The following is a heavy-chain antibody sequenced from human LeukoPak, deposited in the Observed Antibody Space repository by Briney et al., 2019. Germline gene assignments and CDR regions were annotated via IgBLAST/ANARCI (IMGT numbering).Heavy chain of an antibody. Sequence: GGSLRLSCAASGFTFSSYVMHWVRQAPGKGLEWVAIISYDGSNEYYADSVKGRFTISRDNAKNSLYLQMNSLRAEDTAVYYCARWRGRRWELLFDYWGQGTLVTVSS. CDR1: GFTFSSYV. V-gene: IGHV3-30*04. CDR2: ISYDGSNE. J-gene: IGHJ4*02. CDR3: ARWRGRRWELLFDY. D-gene: IGHD1-26*01.